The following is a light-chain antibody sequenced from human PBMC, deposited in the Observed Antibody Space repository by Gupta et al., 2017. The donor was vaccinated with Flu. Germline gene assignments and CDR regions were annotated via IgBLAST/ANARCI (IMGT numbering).Light chain of an antibody. Sequence: QAVTTSGTGTSGEVGGYNYFSRDQHDPGKAHNLMIYEVSRRAAGVPDRFSASKSGRTATPTVSGLEAEDEADYYCGSYADGRYVFGTGTKVTVL. CDR1: SGEVGGYNY. J-gene: IGLJ1*01. CDR2: EVS. V-gene: IGLV2-8*01. CDR3: GSYADGRYV.